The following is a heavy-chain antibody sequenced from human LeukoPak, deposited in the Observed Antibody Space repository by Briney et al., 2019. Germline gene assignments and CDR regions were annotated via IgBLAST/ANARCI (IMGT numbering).Heavy chain of an antibody. CDR3: ESGSRGYYYLALQVHY. CDR2: INPSGGST. D-gene: IGHD3-22*01. CDR1: GYTFTSYY. V-gene: IGHV1-46*01. J-gene: IGHJ4*02. Sequence: GASVKVSCKASGYTFTSYYMHWVRQAPGQGLEWMGIINPSGGSTSYAQKFQGRVTMTRDTSTSTVYMELSDLRAQETAVYYWESGSRGYYYLALQVHYWGQGTLTTVS.